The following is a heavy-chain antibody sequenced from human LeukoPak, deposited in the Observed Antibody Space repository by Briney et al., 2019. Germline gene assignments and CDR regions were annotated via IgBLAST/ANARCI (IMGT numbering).Heavy chain of an antibody. CDR3: ARDRRGDSSGSISPYNWFDP. Sequence: ASVKVSCKASGYTFTSYYIHWVRQAPGEGLEWMGIINPSGGSTSYAQKFQGRVTMTRDMSTSTVYMELSSLRSEDTAVYYCARDRRGDSSGSISPYNWFDPWGQGTLVTVSS. D-gene: IGHD3-10*01. CDR2: INPSGGST. V-gene: IGHV1-46*01. CDR1: GYTFTSYY. J-gene: IGHJ5*02.